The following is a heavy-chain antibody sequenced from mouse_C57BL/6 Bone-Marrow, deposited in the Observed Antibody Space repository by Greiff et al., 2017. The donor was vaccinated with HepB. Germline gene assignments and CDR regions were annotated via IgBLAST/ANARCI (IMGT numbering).Heavy chain of an antibody. CDR3: ARDYGSPYWYFDV. V-gene: IGHV1-55*01. D-gene: IGHD1-1*01. CDR2: IYPGSGST. J-gene: IGHJ1*03. Sequence: QVHVKQPGAELVKPGASVKMSCKASGYTFTSYWITWVKQRPGQGLEWIGDIYPGSGSTNYNEKFKSKATLTVDTSSSTAYMQLSSLTSEDSAVYYCARDYGSPYWYFDVWGTGTTVTVSS. CDR1: GYTFTSYW.